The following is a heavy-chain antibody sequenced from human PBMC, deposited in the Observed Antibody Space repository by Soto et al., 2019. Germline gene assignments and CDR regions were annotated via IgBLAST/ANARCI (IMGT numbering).Heavy chain of an antibody. CDR1: GGSISSYY. Sequence: ASETLSLTCTVSGGSISSYYWSWIRQPPGKGLEWIGYIYYSGSTNYNPSLKSRVTISVDTSKNQFSLKLSSVTAADTAVYYCARVKDTYYYYYYMDVWGKGTTVTVSS. J-gene: IGHJ6*03. V-gene: IGHV4-59*08. CDR2: IYYSGST. D-gene: IGHD5-18*01. CDR3: ARVKDTYYYYYYMDV.